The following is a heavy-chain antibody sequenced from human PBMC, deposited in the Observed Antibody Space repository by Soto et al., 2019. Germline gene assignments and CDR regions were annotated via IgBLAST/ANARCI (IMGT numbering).Heavy chain of an antibody. J-gene: IGHJ4*02. Sequence: EVQLVESGGVVVQPGGSLRLSCAASGFTFDDYTMHWVRQAPGKGLEWVSLISWDGGSTYYADSVKGRFTISRDNSKNSLYLRMNSLRTEDTALYYCAKDQSSGWFDYWGQGTLVTVSS. V-gene: IGHV3-43*01. D-gene: IGHD6-19*01. CDR2: ISWDGGST. CDR1: GFTFDDYT. CDR3: AKDQSSGWFDY.